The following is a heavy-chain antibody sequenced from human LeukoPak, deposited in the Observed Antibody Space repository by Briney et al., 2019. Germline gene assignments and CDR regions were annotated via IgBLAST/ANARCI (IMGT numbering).Heavy chain of an antibody. J-gene: IGHJ4*02. CDR2: IDTDGRNT. CDR3: ATLNSFGNDY. Sequence: GGSLRLSCAAPGATFSRFCVHWVRQPPGEGLVWVSSIDTDGRNTTYADFVKGRFTISRDNAKNTVYLQINSLRAEDTAVYYCATLNSFGNDYWGQGVLVTVSS. V-gene: IGHV3-74*01. D-gene: IGHD5-18*01. CDR1: GATFSRFC.